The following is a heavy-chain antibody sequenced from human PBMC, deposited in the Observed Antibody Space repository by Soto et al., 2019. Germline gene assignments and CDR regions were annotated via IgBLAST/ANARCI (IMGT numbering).Heavy chain of an antibody. CDR2: INAGNGNT. J-gene: IGHJ4*02. V-gene: IGHV1-3*01. CDR3: ARVRRFSPHYENPLGY. D-gene: IGHD3-3*01. CDR1: GYTFTSYA. Sequence: ASVKVSCKASGYTFTSYAMHWVRQAPGQRLEWMGWINAGNGNTKYSQKFQGRVTITRDTSASTAYMELSSLRSEDTAVYYCARVRRFSPHYENPLGYWGQGTLVTVSS.